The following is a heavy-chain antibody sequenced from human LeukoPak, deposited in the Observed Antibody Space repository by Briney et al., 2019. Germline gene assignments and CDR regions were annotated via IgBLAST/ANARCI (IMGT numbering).Heavy chain of an antibody. V-gene: IGHV1-8*01. D-gene: IGHD3-22*01. CDR2: MSPNSGNT. Sequence: ASVKVSCKASGYTFTSYDINWVRQATGQGLEWMGWMSPNSGNTGYAQKFQGRVTMTRNTSISTAYMELSSLRSEDTAVYYCARGLSPYYYDSSGLDWGQGTLVTVSS. J-gene: IGHJ4*02. CDR1: GYTFTSYD. CDR3: ARGLSPYYYDSSGLD.